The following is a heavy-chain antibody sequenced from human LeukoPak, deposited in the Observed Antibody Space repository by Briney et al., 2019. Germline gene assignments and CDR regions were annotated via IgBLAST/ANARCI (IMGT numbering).Heavy chain of an antibody. D-gene: IGHD4-17*01. Sequence: GGSLRLSCVASGLTLKDYGIHWVRQAPGKGLEWVAVTPSDGNDTYFGDSVKGRFAISRDNSKNTLYLQMNSLRVEDTAVYSCARRRGGYGEGELDYWGQGTLVTVSS. CDR2: TPSDGNDT. CDR3: ARRRGGYGEGELDY. CDR1: GLTLKDYG. J-gene: IGHJ4*02. V-gene: IGHV3-30*03.